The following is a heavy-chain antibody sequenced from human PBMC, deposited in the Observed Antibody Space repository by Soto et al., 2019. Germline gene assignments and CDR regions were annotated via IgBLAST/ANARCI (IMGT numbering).Heavy chain of an antibody. V-gene: IGHV3-30*18. J-gene: IGHJ6*02. D-gene: IGHD4-17*01. CDR2: ISYDGSNK. CDR1: GFTFSSYG. Sequence: QVQLVESGGGVVQPGRSLRLSCAASGFTFSSYGMHWVRQAPGKGLEWVAVISYDGSNKYYADSVKGRFTISRDNSKNTLYLQMNSLIAEDTAVYYCAKILQLGDYAYYYYGMDVWGQGTTVTVSS. CDR3: AKILQLGDYAYYYYGMDV.